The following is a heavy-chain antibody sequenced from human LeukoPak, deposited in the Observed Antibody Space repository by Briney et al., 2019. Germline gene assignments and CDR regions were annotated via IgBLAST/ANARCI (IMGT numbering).Heavy chain of an antibody. CDR1: GFTFSSYA. J-gene: IGHJ4*02. V-gene: IGHV3-23*01. D-gene: IGHD3-22*01. CDR2: IGGSGSST. CDR3: AKSDTSGPTAHDY. Sequence: GGSLRLSCAASGFTFSSYAMSWVRQAPRKRLEWVSAIGGSGSSTYYAGSVKGRFTISRDNSKNTLYLQMNSLRAEDTAVYYCAKSDTSGPTAHDYWGQGTLVTVSS.